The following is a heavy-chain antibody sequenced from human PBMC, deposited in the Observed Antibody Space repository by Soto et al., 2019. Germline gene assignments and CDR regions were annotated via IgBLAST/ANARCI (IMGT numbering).Heavy chain of an antibody. D-gene: IGHD2-2*01. Sequence: LRLSCAASGFTFSSYAMHWVRQAPGKGLEWVAVISYDGSNKYYADSVKGRFTISRDNSKNTLYLQMNSLRVEDTAVYYCARGPSSLTRFDYWGQGTLVTVSS. CDR2: ISYDGSNK. CDR1: GFTFSSYA. CDR3: ARGPSSLTRFDY. J-gene: IGHJ4*02. V-gene: IGHV3-30-3*01.